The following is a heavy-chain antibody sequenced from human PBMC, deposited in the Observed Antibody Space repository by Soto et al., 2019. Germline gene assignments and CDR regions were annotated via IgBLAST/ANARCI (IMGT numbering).Heavy chain of an antibody. Sequence: LSLTCAVSGGSISSSNWWSWVRQPPGKGLEWIGEIHHSGSTNYNPSLESRVTISVDKSKNQFSLKLSSVTAADTAVYYCARAWSSTSFERGDWFDPWGQGTLVTVSS. CDR1: GGSISSSNW. CDR3: ARAWSSTSFERGDWFDP. CDR2: IHHSGST. D-gene: IGHD2-2*01. J-gene: IGHJ5*02. V-gene: IGHV4-4*02.